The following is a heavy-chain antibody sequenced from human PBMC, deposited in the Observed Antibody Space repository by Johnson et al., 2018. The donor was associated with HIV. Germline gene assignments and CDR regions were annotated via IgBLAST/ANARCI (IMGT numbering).Heavy chain of an antibody. Sequence: QVQLVESGGGVVRPGGSLRLSCAASGFTFDDYGMTWVRQAPGKGLEWVAVISYDGSNKYYADSVKGRFTISRDNAKNSLYLQMNSLRAEDTAVYYCARNWAAGIAAATMWWHAFDIWGQGTMVTVSS. V-gene: IGHV3-30*03. CDR2: ISYDGSNK. CDR1: GFTFDDYG. CDR3: ARNWAAGIAAATMWWHAFDI. D-gene: IGHD6-13*01. J-gene: IGHJ3*02.